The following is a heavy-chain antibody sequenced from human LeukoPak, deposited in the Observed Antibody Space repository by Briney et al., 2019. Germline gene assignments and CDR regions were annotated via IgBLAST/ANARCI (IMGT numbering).Heavy chain of an antibody. Sequence: SGGSLRLSCAASGFAVSSNYMSWVRQAPGKGLEWVSFIYSAGSTYYADSVKGRFTISRDNSKNTLYLQMNSLRAEDTAVYYCARDRGGRTGLDDWGQGTLVTVSS. CDR1: GFAVSSNY. J-gene: IGHJ4*02. CDR3: ARDRGGRTGLDD. D-gene: IGHD2-15*01. CDR2: IYSAGST. V-gene: IGHV3-66*01.